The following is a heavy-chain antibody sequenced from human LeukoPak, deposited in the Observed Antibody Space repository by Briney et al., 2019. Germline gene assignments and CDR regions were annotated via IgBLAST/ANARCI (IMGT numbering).Heavy chain of an antibody. Sequence: ASVKVSCKASGYIFIGYHLHWVRQAPGQGLEWMGWINPNGGGTSYAQKFQGRVTMTRDTSISTAYMELSRLRSDDTAVYYCARAEDIVVVVAATPSWFDPWGQGTLVTVSS. CDR2: INPNGGGT. D-gene: IGHD2-15*01. CDR3: ARAEDIVVVVAATPSWFDP. CDR1: GYIFIGYH. J-gene: IGHJ5*02. V-gene: IGHV1-2*02.